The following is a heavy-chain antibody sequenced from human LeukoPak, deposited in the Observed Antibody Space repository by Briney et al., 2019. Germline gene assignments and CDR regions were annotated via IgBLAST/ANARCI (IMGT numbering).Heavy chain of an antibody. V-gene: IGHV1-18*01. CDR1: GYTFTSYG. Sequence: ASVKVSCKASGYTFTSYGISWVRQSPGQGLEWMGWISAYNGNTNYAQKLQGRVTMTTDTSTSTAYMELRSLSSDDTAVYYCSRYYDSRSGLNYWGQGTLVTVSS. D-gene: IGHD3-22*01. J-gene: IGHJ4*02. CDR2: ISAYNGNT. CDR3: SRYYDSRSGLNY.